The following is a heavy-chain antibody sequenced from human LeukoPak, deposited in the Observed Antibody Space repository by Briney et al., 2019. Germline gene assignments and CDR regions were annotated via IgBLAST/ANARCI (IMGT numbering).Heavy chain of an antibody. D-gene: IGHD3-10*01. CDR3: AHVTRWFGEFYFDY. CDR1: GFSLSTRGVG. J-gene: IGHJ4*02. V-gene: IGHV2-5*01. CDR2: IYWNDDK. Sequence: SGPTLVNPTQTLTLTCTFSGFSLSTRGVGVGWIRQPPGKALEWLALIYWNDDKRYSPSLKSRLTITKDTSKNQVVLTMTNMDPVDTATYYCAHVTRWFGEFYFDYWGQGTLVTVSS.